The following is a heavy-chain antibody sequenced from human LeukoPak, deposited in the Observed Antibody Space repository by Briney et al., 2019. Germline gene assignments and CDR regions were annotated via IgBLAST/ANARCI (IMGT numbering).Heavy chain of an antibody. J-gene: IGHJ4*02. Sequence: SVKVSCKASGYTFTGYDLHWVRQAPGHGLEWMGRINTNSGDTNYGKKFQGRVTITRDTSITTVYMEVRRLTSDDTAVYYCARGRLAAAGRGGWGPGTLVTVSS. V-gene: IGHV1-2*06. CDR3: ARGRLAAAGRGG. CDR2: INTNSGDT. D-gene: IGHD6-13*01. CDR1: GYTFTGYD.